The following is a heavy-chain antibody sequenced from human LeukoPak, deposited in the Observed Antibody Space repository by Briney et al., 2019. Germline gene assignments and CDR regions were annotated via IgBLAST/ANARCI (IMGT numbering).Heavy chain of an antibody. J-gene: IGHJ4*02. CDR2: ISGSGGNT. Sequence: QSGGSLRLSCAASGFTFSSYGMSWVRQAPGKGLEWVSTISGSGGNTYYADSVKGRFTISRDTSKNTLYLQMNSPRAEDTAVYYCAKDMYYDSSGPVFDYWGQGTLVTVSS. CDR1: GFTFSSYG. CDR3: AKDMYYDSSGPVFDY. D-gene: IGHD3-22*01. V-gene: IGHV3-23*01.